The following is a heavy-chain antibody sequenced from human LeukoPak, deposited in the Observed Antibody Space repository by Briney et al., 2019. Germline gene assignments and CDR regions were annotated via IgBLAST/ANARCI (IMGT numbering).Heavy chain of an antibody. V-gene: IGHV4-59*08. Sequence: SETLSLTCTVSGGSISSYYLSWIRQPPGKGLEWIGYIYYSGSTNYNPSLKSRVTISVDTSKNQFSMKLSSVTAADTAVYYCARHRKRGVVTAILGAFDIWGQGTMVTVSS. D-gene: IGHD2-21*02. CDR1: GGSISSYY. CDR3: ARHRKRGVVTAILGAFDI. CDR2: IYYSGST. J-gene: IGHJ3*02.